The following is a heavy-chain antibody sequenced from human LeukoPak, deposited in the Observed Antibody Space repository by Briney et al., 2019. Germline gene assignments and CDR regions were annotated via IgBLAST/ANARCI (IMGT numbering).Heavy chain of an antibody. CDR1: GFTISSYA. J-gene: IGHJ4*02. D-gene: IGHD6-19*01. Sequence: GGSLRLSCAASGFTISSYAMHWGRQAPGKGLEWVAIISSDGSNTYYADSVKGRFSISRDNSKNTLYLQMSSLRDEDTAVYYCAGASKSGWYYFDYWGQGTLVTVSS. V-gene: IGHV3-30*03. CDR2: ISSDGSNT. CDR3: AGASKSGWYYFDY.